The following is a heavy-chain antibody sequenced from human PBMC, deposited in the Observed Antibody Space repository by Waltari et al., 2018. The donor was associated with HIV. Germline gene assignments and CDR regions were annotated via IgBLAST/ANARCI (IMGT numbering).Heavy chain of an antibody. CDR3: ARGVSIVRGVMIRGHMDV. J-gene: IGHJ6*02. V-gene: IGHV1-18*01. CDR1: GYTFSASP. D-gene: IGHD3-10*01. CDR2: ISGYNGNT. Sequence: VQLVQSGAEMRKPGASAKVSGRASGYTFSASPISWVRQAPVQGLEWMGWISGYNGNTNYAQKFQGRVNMTTDTSTSTAHMELRSLRSDDTAVYYCARGVSIVRGVMIRGHMDVWGQGTTVTVSS.